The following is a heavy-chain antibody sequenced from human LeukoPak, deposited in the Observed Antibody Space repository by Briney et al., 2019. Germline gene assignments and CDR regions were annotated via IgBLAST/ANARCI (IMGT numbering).Heavy chain of an antibody. CDR2: INQEGSGK. CDR3: ARERDGRFFDY. Sequence: RGSLRLSSAVSGLTFRSYWMSWGRQAPGKGLEWVANINQEGSGKYFVDSVKGRFTISRDNAKNSLHLQMNTLRAEDTAVYYCARERDGRFFDYWGQGTLVTVSS. CDR1: GLTFRSYW. D-gene: IGHD5-24*01. V-gene: IGHV3-7*01. J-gene: IGHJ4*02.